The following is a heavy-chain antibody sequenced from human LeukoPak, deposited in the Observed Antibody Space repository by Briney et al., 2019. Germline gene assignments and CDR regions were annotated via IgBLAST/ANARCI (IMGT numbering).Heavy chain of an antibody. CDR2: ISSSSSTI. J-gene: IGHJ6*03. CDR3: ARGGNHGDFQHYYYYMDV. D-gene: IGHD4-17*01. V-gene: IGHV3-48*01. CDR1: GFTFSSYS. Sequence: PGGSLRLSCAASGFTFSSYSMNWVRQAPGKGLEWVSYISSSSSTIYYADSVKGRFTISRDNAKNSLYLQMNSLRAEDTAVYYCARGGNHGDFQHYYYYMDVWGKGTTVTVSS.